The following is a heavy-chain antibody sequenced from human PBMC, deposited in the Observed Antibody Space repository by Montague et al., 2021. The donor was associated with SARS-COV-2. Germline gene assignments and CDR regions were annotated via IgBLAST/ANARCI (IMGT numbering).Heavy chain of an antibody. V-gene: IGHV3-7*05. CDR3: ARDMVVPAATEPFDY. CDR1: GFTFSSYW. D-gene: IGHD2-2*01. J-gene: IGHJ4*02. CDR2: IKQDGSEK. Sequence: SLRLSCAASGFTFSSYWMSWARQAPGKGLEWVANIKQDGSEKYYVDSVKGRFTISRDNAKNSLYLQMNSLRAEDTAVYYCARDMVVPAATEPFDYWGQGTLVTVSS.